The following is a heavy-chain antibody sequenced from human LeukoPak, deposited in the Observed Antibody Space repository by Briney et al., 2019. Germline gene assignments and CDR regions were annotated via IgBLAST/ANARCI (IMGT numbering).Heavy chain of an antibody. Sequence: SQTLSLTCTVSGGSINSGDYYWSWIRQPPGKGLEWLGTIYYNGATQYNPSLKSRVTISIDTSKNQFSLKLSSVTAADSALYYCAIEGRGYNDALGRKTDYWGQGTLVTVSS. D-gene: IGHD5-18*01. V-gene: IGHV4-39*01. CDR2: IYYNGAT. CDR3: AIEGRGYNDALGRKTDY. J-gene: IGHJ4*02. CDR1: GGSINSGDYY.